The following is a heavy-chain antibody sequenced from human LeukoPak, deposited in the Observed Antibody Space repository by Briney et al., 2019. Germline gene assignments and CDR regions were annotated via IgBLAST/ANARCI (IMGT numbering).Heavy chain of an antibody. D-gene: IGHD4-17*01. Sequence: GGSLRLSCAASGFTFSSYAMHWVRQAPGKGLEWVAVISYDGSNKYYADSVKGRFTISRDNSKNTLYLQMNSLRAEDTAVYYCAGETTVTHFDYWGQATLVTVSS. CDR1: GFTFSSYA. V-gene: IGHV3-30-3*01. CDR2: ISYDGSNK. CDR3: AGETTVTHFDY. J-gene: IGHJ4*02.